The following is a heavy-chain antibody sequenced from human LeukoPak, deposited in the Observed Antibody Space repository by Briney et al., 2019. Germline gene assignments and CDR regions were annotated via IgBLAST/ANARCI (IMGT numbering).Heavy chain of an antibody. CDR3: ARSALGRDAFDI. Sequence: SETLSLTCTVSGGSVRSGSYYWNWIRQPPEKGLEWIGYIYYSGRTDYNPSLKSRVTISVDTSKNLFSLKLSSVTAADTAVYYRARSALGRDAFDIWGQGTMVTVSS. CDR2: IYYSGRT. CDR1: GGSVRSGSYY. J-gene: IGHJ3*02. V-gene: IGHV4-61*03. D-gene: IGHD1-26*01.